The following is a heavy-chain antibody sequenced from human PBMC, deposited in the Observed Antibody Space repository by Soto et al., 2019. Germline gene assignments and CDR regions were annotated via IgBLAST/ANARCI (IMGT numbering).Heavy chain of an antibody. CDR3: ATVAAYEYSFDN. CDR2: ITSTSSTI. J-gene: IGHJ4*02. V-gene: IGHV3-48*02. D-gene: IGHD3-16*01. Sequence: EVQLVESGGGLVQPGGSLRLSCAASGLRFNIYSMNWVRQAPGKGLEWVSYITSTSSTIYYADSVKGRFTISRDNAKNSLLLQLNSLRDDDTAIYYCATVAAYEYSFDNWGQGTLVTVSS. CDR1: GLRFNIYS.